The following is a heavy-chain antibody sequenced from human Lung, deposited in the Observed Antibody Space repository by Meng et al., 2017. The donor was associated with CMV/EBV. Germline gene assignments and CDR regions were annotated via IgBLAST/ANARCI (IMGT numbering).Heavy chain of an antibody. CDR2: VYHSGST. CDR1: GGSISSSGYY. V-gene: IGHV4-39*01. J-gene: IGHJ3*02. CDR3: ARHFPKVPDDAFDI. Sequence: LXCSVSGGSISSSGYYWAWIRQPPGKGLEWVGSVYHSGSTFNSRSLRSRVTIFVDTSKNQFSLNLSSVTAADTAVYYCARHFPKVPDDAFDIWGQGXVVTVSS.